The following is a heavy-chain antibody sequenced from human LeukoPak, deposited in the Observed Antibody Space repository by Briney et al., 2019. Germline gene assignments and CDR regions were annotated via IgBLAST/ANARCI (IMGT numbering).Heavy chain of an antibody. V-gene: IGHV4-4*07. CDR2: IYTSGSP. J-gene: IGHJ4*02. D-gene: IGHD1-1*01. Sequence: SETLSLTCTVSGGSISSYYWSWIRQPAGKGLEWIGRIYTSGSPNYSPSLQSRVTISVDTPRNQFSLNLHSMTAADTAVYYCVKSGTLLREGFNYWGQGTLVTVSS. CDR1: GGSISSYY. CDR3: VKSGTLLREGFNY.